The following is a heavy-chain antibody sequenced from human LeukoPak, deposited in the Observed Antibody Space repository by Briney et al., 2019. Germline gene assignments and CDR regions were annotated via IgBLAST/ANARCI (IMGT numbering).Heavy chain of an antibody. CDR3: ARDQLLAEYYFDY. D-gene: IGHD2-2*01. CDR1: GYSISSGYY. Sequence: PSETLSLTCAVSGYSISSGYYWGWIRQPPGKGLEWIGSIYHSGSPYYSPSLKSRVTISVDTSKNQFSLKLSSVTAADTAVYYCARDQLLAEYYFDYWGQGTLVTVSS. J-gene: IGHJ4*02. V-gene: IGHV4-38-2*02. CDR2: IYHSGSP.